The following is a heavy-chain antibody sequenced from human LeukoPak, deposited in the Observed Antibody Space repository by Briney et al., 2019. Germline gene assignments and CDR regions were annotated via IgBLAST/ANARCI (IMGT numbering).Heavy chain of an antibody. Sequence: PGGSLRLSCAASGFTFSIYWMHWVRQTPGKGLEWVSRLNSDASVTTYSDSVKGRFTISRDNAKNTLYLQMDSLRAEDRAFYYCVREYCGGDCYTDFWGQGTLVTVSS. CDR3: VREYCGGDCYTDF. CDR1: GFTFSIYW. V-gene: IGHV3-74*01. CDR2: LNSDASVT. D-gene: IGHD2-21*02. J-gene: IGHJ4*02.